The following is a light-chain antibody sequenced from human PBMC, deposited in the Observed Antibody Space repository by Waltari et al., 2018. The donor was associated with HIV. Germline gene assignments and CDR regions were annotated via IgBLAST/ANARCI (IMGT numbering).Light chain of an antibody. CDR3: QQHYDSPIT. CDR2: WAS. V-gene: IGKV4-1*01. CDR1: QSVLYSSNNKNY. Sequence: DIVMTQSPDSLAVSLGERATINCKSSQSVLYSSNNKNYLAWYQQKSGQPPKLLISWASTRESVVPDRFSGSGSGTDFTLTISSLQAEDVAVYYCQQHYDSPITFGQGTRLEIK. J-gene: IGKJ5*01.